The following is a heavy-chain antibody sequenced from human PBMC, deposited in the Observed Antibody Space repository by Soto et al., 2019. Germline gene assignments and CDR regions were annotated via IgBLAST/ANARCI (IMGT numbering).Heavy chain of an antibody. CDR2: VYYTGST. J-gene: IGHJ4*02. CDR3: AKEDPEYYDYVWGPLDY. V-gene: IGHV4-59*01. CDR1: GDSISTFY. Sequence: SETLSLTCTVSGDSISTFYWGWMRQSPGKELEWIGYVYYTGSTNYNPSLKSRVTISVDRSKNQYSLKLTSANAADTAVYYCAKEDPEYYDYVWGPLDYWGQGTLVTVSS. D-gene: IGHD3-16*01.